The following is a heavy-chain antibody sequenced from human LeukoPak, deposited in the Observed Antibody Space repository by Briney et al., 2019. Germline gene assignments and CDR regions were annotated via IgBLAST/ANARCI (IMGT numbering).Heavy chain of an antibody. J-gene: IGHJ5*02. CDR2: IYYSGST. CDR3: ARDRGRATWFDP. Sequence: KGLEWIGYIYYSGSTNYNPSLKSRVTISVDTSRNQFSLKLHSVTAADTAVYYCARDRGRATWFDPWGQGTAVTVSS. D-gene: IGHD3-10*01. V-gene: IGHV4-59*01.